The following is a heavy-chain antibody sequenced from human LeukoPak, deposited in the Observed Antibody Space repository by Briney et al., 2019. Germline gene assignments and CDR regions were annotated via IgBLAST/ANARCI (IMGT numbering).Heavy chain of an antibody. J-gene: IGHJ5*02. CDR2: VIPILATS. Sequence: SVKVSCKASGGTLSSYGITWVRQAPGQGLEWMGGVIPILATSNYAEKFKGRVTITADESTSTAYMELRSLRSDDTAVYYCAGTDSSGYNWFDPWGQGTLVTVSS. CDR3: AGTDSSGYNWFDP. CDR1: GGTLSSYG. V-gene: IGHV1-69*01. D-gene: IGHD6-19*01.